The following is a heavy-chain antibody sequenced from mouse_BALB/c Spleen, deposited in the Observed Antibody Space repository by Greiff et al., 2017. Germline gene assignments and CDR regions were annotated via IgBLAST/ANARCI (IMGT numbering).Heavy chain of an antibody. CDR2: IDPANGNT. D-gene: IGHD2-4*01. CDR1: GFNIKDTY. V-gene: IGHV14-3*02. J-gene: IGHJ2*01. Sequence: EVQLHQSGAELVKPGASVKLSCTASGFNIKDTYIHWVKQRPEQGLEWIGRIDPANGNTKYDPKFQGKATITADTSSNTAYLQLSSLTSEDTAVYYCAYYDYPFDYWGQGTTLTVSS. CDR3: AYYDYPFDY.